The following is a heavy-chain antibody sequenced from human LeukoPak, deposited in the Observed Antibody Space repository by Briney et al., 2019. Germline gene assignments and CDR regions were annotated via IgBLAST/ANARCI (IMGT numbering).Heavy chain of an antibody. D-gene: IGHD2-15*01. CDR2: INGDGTST. Sequence: GGSLRLSCAASGFIFSNHWLHWVRQAPGKGLVWVSRINGDGTSTIYADSVKGRFTISRDNAKSTVYLQMNSLRAEDTAVYYCARTGSGGDLDIWGQGTMVTVSS. J-gene: IGHJ3*02. CDR1: GFIFSNHW. V-gene: IGHV3-74*01. CDR3: ARTGSGGDLDI.